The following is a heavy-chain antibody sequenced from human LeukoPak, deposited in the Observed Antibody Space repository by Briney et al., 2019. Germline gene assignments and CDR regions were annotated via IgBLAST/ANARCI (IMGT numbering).Heavy chain of an antibody. CDR2: INSDGSWT. Sequence: GGSLRLSCAASGNYWMHWFRQAPGKGLVWVSHINSDGSWTSYADSVKGRFTISKDNAKNTVYLQMNSLRAEDTAVYYCVSFYETYWGRGTLVTVSS. J-gene: IGHJ4*02. D-gene: IGHD2/OR15-2a*01. CDR3: VSFYETY. CDR1: GNYW. V-gene: IGHV3-74*01.